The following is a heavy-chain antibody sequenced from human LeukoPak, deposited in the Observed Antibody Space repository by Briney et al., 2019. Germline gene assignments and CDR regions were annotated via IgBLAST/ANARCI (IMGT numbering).Heavy chain of an antibody. D-gene: IGHD6-13*01. CDR3: ARQYSSGWYVFDY. Sequence: SETLSLTCTVSGGSISSNSYYWGWVRQPPGKGLEWIGCIYYSGITYYNPSLKSRVTISVDTSKHQFSLKLSSVTAADPAVYYCARQYSSGWYVFDYWGQGTLVTVSS. CDR1: GGSISSNSYY. J-gene: IGHJ4*02. CDR2: IYYSGIT. V-gene: IGHV4-39*01.